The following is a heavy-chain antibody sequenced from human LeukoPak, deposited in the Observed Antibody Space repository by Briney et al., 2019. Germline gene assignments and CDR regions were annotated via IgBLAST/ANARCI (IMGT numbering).Heavy chain of an antibody. J-gene: IGHJ4*02. Sequence: ASVKVSCKAFGYTFTGYYMHWVRQAPGQGLEWMGWINPNSGGTNYAQKFQGRVTMTRDMSTSTVYMELSSLRSEDTAVYYCARDISNVAGDYWGQGTLVTVSS. CDR3: ARDISNVAGDY. CDR1: GYTFTGYY. CDR2: INPNSGGT. V-gene: IGHV1-2*02. D-gene: IGHD2-15*01.